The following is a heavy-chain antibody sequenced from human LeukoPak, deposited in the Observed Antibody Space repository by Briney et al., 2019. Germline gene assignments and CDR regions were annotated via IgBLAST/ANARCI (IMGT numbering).Heavy chain of an antibody. D-gene: IGHD3-22*01. CDR3: ATESFYDSSGYSNDY. J-gene: IGHJ4*02. CDR2: ISSSSSYI. CDR1: GFTFSSYS. Sequence: PGGSLRLSCAASGFTFSSYSMNWVRQAPGKGLEWVSSISSSSSYIYYADSVKGRFTISRDNAKNSLYLQMNSLRAEDTAVYYCATESFYDSSGYSNDYWGQGTLVTVS. V-gene: IGHV3-21*01.